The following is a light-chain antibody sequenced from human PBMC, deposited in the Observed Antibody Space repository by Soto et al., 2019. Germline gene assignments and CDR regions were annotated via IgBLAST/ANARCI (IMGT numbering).Light chain of an antibody. CDR2: EGS. V-gene: IGLV2-23*03. Sequence: QSALTQPASVSGSPGQSITISCTGTSSDVGNYNLVSWYQQFPGKAPKLIIYEGSRRPSGVSNRFSGSKSGNTASLTISVLQAEDEADYYCCSYAGSFTFDVFGGGTKLTVL. CDR1: SSDVGNYNL. CDR3: CSYAGSFTFDV. J-gene: IGLJ2*01.